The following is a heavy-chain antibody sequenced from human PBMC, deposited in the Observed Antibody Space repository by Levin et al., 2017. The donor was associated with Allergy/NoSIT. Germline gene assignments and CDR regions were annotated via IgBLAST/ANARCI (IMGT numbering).Heavy chain of an antibody. CDR1: GGSISSSSYY. CDR2: IYYSGST. V-gene: IGHV4-39*01. J-gene: IGHJ4*02. CDR3: ARRGYSYGLDY. D-gene: IGHD5-18*01. Sequence: SQTLSLTCTVSGGSISSSSYYWGWIRQPPGKGLEWIGSIYYSGSTYYNPSLKSRVTISVDTSKNQFSLKLSSVTAADTAVYYCARRGYSYGLDYWGQGTLVTVSS.